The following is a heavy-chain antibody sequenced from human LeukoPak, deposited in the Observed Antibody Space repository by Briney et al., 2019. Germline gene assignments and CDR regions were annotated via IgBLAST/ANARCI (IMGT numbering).Heavy chain of an antibody. Sequence: GGSLRLSCAASGFTVSSNYMSWVRQAPGKGLEWVSVIYSGGSTYYADSVKGRFTISRDNSKDTLYLQMNSLRAEDTAVYYCARDLRRSNDYWGQGTLVTVSS. D-gene: IGHD5/OR15-5a*01. CDR2: IYSGGST. CDR3: ARDLRRSNDY. V-gene: IGHV3-53*01. CDR1: GFTVSSNY. J-gene: IGHJ4*02.